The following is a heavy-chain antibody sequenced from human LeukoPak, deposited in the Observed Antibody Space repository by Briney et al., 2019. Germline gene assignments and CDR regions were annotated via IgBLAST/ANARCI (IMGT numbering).Heavy chain of an antibody. CDR3: ARESYDFGY. CDR2: IYSGGST. J-gene: IGHJ4*02. D-gene: IGHD3-3*01. V-gene: IGHV3-53*01. CDR1: GFTVSSNY. Sequence: PGGALTLSYPSSGFTVSSNYMSWVRQAPGKGLEWASVIYSGGSTYYADYVKGRFTISRDNSKNTLYLQMNSLRAEDRGVYYCARESYDFGYWGQGTLVTVSS.